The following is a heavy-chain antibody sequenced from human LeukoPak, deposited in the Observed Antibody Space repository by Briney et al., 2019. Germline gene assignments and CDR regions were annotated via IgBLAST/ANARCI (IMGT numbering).Heavy chain of an antibody. J-gene: IGHJ4*02. CDR3: ARGAVRGGTNFDY. V-gene: IGHV6-1*01. CDR1: GDSVSGSPAV. CDR2: AYYRSKWYI. Sequence: SQTLSLTCAISGDSVSGSPAVWNWIRQSPSRGLEWLGRAYYRSKWYIDYAVSVKGRITITPDTSKNQFSLQLNPVTPEDMAVYYCARGAVRGGTNFDYWGQGTLVTVSS. D-gene: IGHD3-10*01.